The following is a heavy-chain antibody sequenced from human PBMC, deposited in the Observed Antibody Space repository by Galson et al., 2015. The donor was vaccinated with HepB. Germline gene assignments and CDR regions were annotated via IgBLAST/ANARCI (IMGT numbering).Heavy chain of an antibody. CDR2: ISWNSGSI. D-gene: IGHD5-18*01. Sequence: SLRLSCAASGFTFDDYAMHWVRQAPGKGLEWVSSISWNSGSIGYADSVKGRFTISRDNAKNSLYLQMNSLRAEDTALYFCAKSNSLSGYFQHWGQGTLVTVSS. CDR3: AKSNSLSGYFQH. J-gene: IGHJ1*01. V-gene: IGHV3-9*01. CDR1: GFTFDDYA.